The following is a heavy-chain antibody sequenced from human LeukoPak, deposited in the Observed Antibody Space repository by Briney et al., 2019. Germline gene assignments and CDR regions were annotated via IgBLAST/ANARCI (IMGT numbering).Heavy chain of an antibody. V-gene: IGHV3-53*01. J-gene: IGHJ5*02. CDR3: AREKGCTNGVCYSRNWFDP. Sequence: GGSLRLSCAASGFTVSGNYINWVRQAPGKGLEWVSIIYSGGSTYYADSVKGRFTISRDNSKNTLYLQMNSLRAEDTAVYYCAREKGCTNGVCYSRNWFDPWGQGTLVTVSS. CDR2: IYSGGST. CDR1: GFTVSGNY. D-gene: IGHD2-8*01.